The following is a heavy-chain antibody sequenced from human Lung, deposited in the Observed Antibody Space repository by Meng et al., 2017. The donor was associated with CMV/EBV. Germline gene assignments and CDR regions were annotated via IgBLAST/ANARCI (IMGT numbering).Heavy chain of an antibody. V-gene: IGHV3-30*04. CDR2: ASFDVNDDK. CDR3: ATGLPNNDY. J-gene: IGHJ4*02. D-gene: IGHD2-21*01. CDR1: GLAFRKFA. Sequence: SCVVSGLAFRKFALHWVRQAPDKGLEWVGVASFDVNDDKYYADSVEGRFTISRDNSKNTFFLEMNSLRPEDTATYFCATGLPNNDYWDQGLVVTVSS.